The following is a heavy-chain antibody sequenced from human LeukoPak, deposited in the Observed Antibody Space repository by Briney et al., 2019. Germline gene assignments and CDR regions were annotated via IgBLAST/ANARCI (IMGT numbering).Heavy chain of an antibody. CDR1: GFTFSSYW. CDR2: IKQDGSEK. CDR3: ASHEPPRTRRFDY. V-gene: IGHV3-7*05. J-gene: IGHJ4*02. Sequence: GGSLRLSCAASGFTFSSYWMSWVRQAPGKGLEWVANIKQDGSEKYYVDSVKGRFTISRDNAKNSLYLQMNSLSAEDTAVYYCASHEPPRTRRFDYWGQGTLVTVSS.